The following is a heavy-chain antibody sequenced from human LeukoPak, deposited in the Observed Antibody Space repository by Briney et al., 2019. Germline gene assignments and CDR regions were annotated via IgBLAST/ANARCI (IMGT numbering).Heavy chain of an antibody. CDR3: ARGAGLFIEHDY. J-gene: IGHJ4*02. V-gene: IGHV3-66*01. CDR2: IYSGGST. Sequence: GALRLSCAASGFTVSSNYMSWVRQAPGKGLEWVSIIYSGGSTYYADSVKGRFTISRDNSKNTLYLQMNSLRAEDTAVYYCARGAGLFIEHDYWGQGTLVTVSS. CDR1: GFTVSSNY. D-gene: IGHD3-22*01.